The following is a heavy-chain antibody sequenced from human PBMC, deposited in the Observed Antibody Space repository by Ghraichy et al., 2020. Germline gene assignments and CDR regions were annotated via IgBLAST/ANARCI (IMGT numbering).Heavy chain of an antibody. CDR2: IFASGNT. J-gene: IGHJ6*02. Sequence: SETRSLTCSVSGDSINGFYWSWIRQPAGKGLQWIGHIFASGNTNYSPSLKSRVTMSTDTSKNQVSLRLQSVTAADTAVYYCARSYDYIWGGHRFGLDVWGQGTTVTVSS. V-gene: IGHV4-4*07. CDR3: ARSYDYIWGGHRFGLDV. D-gene: IGHD3-16*01. CDR1: GDSINGFY.